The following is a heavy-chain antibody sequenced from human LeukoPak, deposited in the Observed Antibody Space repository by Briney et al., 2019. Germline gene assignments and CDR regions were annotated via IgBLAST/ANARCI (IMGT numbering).Heavy chain of an antibody. Sequence: PSETLSLTCAVYGGSFSGYYWSWVRQAPGKGLEWVSAISGSGGSTYYADSVKGRFTISRDNSKNTLYLQMNSLRAEDTAVYYCAKKTGTNWFDPWGQGTLVTVSS. CDR2: ISGSGGST. CDR1: GGSFSGYY. D-gene: IGHD1-7*01. CDR3: AKKTGTNWFDP. J-gene: IGHJ5*02. V-gene: IGHV3-23*01.